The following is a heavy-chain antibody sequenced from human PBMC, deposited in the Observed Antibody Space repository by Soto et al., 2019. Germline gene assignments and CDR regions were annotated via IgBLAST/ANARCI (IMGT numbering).Heavy chain of an antibody. CDR1: GAPVSSETRF. Sequence: PSETLSLTCTVSGAPVSSETRFWTWIRQPPGKGLEWIGYMYYSGITNSNPALKSRVTLSVDRSRNQFSLSLNSVTAADTAVYYCAREDMSGTYYFDYWGPGTQVTVSS. D-gene: IGHD1-26*01. V-gene: IGHV4-61*01. J-gene: IGHJ4*02. CDR3: AREDMSGTYYFDY. CDR2: MYYSGIT.